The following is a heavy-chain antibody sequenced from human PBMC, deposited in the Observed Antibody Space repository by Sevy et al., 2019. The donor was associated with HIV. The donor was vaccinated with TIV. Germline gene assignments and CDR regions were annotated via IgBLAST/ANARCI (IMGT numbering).Heavy chain of an antibody. V-gene: IGHV3-30-3*01. CDR1: GFTFSRYA. CDR3: ARDFPYFDY. CDR2: ISFDGSNK. Sequence: GGSLRLSCAASGFTFSRYAIHWVRQAPGKGLEWVAVISFDGSNKNYADSVKGRFTISRDNSKNTLNLQMNSLRTEDTAVYYCARDFPYFDYWGQGTLVTVSS. J-gene: IGHJ4*02.